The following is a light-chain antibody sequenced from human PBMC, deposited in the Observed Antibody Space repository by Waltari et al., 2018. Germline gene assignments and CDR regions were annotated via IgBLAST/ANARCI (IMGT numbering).Light chain of an antibody. CDR1: QGISSA. V-gene: IGKV1-13*02. J-gene: IGKJ4*01. Sequence: AIQLTQSPSSLSASVGDRVTITCRATQGISSALAWYRQKPGKAPKLLIYDASNLESGVPSRFSGSGSGTDFTLTISSLQPEDFATYHCQQFNSYPLTFGGGTKVEIK. CDR3: QQFNSYPLT. CDR2: DAS.